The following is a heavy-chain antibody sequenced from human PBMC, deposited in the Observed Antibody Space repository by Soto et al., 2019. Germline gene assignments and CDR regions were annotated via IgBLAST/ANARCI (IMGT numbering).Heavy chain of an antibody. CDR3: ARVRGHAFEI. D-gene: IGHD3-10*01. Sequence: QVQLQESGPGLVKPSQTLSLNCSVSGDSINNADYYWSWIRQHAGQGLEWIGYIYYSGTTYYNPSLKSRVTISMDTSKNPFSLEMSSVTAADTAVYYCARVRGHAFEIRGQGTMVTVSS. CDR1: GDSINNADYY. CDR2: IYYSGTT. J-gene: IGHJ3*02. V-gene: IGHV4-31*03.